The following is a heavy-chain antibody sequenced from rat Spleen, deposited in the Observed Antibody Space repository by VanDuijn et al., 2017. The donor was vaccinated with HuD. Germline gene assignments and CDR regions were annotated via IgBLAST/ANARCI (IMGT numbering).Heavy chain of an antibody. V-gene: IGHV5-29*01. CDR2: ISYDGSST. J-gene: IGHJ2*01. CDR3: ATHNSGYFEY. D-gene: IGHD4-3*01. Sequence: VQLVGSDGGLVQRGRSLKLSCAASEFTFGEYNMAWVRQAPTEGLEWVATISYDGSSTYHRDSVKGRFTISRDNVKSTLYLQMDSRRSEDTATYYCATHNSGYFEYLGQGVMVTVSS. CDR1: EFTFGEYN.